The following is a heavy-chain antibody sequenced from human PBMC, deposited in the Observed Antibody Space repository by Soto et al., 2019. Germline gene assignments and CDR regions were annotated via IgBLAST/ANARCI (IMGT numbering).Heavy chain of an antibody. CDR3: ARSPYVDTAMVFCYYYYYGMDV. V-gene: IGHV4-59*01. J-gene: IGHJ6*02. CDR2: IYYSGST. CDR1: GGSISSYY. D-gene: IGHD5-18*01. Sequence: SETLYLTCTVSGGSISSYYWSWIRQPPGKGLEWIGYIYYSGSTNYNPSLKSRVTISVDTSKNQFSLKLSSVTAADTAVYYCARSPYVDTAMVFCYYYYYGMDVWGQGTTVTVSS.